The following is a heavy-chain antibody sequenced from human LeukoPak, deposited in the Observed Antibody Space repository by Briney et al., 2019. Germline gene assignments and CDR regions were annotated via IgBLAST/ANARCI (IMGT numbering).Heavy chain of an antibody. CDR3: ARDWGTSSLYLVN. V-gene: IGHV3-30*02. J-gene: IGHJ4*02. D-gene: IGHD6-6*01. CDR2: IQNDGNNK. CDR1: GFTFSSNG. Sequence: GGSLRLSCAASGFTFSSNGMHWVRQAPGKGLEWVAFIQNDGNNKKYADSVKGRFTISRGNSKNTLYLQMNSLRVEDTAVYYCARDWGTSSLYLVNWGQGTLVTVSS.